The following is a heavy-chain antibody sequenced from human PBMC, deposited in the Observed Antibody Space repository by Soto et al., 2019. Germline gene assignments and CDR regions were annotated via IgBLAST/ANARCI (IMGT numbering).Heavy chain of an antibody. V-gene: IGHV3-66*01. CDR1: GFTVSSNY. J-gene: IGHJ6*02. CDR2: IYSGGST. CDR3: ARGPDYYYGMDV. Sequence: EVQLVESGGGLVQPGGSLRLSCAASGFTVSSNYMSWVRQAPGKGLEWVSVIYSGGSTYYADSVKGRFTISRDNSKNTLYLQMNSMRAEDTAVYYCARGPDYYYGMDVWGQGTTVTGSS.